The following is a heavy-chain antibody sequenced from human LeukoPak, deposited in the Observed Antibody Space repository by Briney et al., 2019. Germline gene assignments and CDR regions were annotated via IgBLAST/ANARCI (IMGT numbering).Heavy chain of an antibody. CDR2: ISSSGSSI. CDR1: GFTFNSYS. Sequence: GGSLRLSCAASGFTFNSYSMNWVRQAPGKGLEWVSYISSSGSSIYYADSVKGRFTISRDNSKNTLFLQMDSLRAEDTAVYYCAKDRLGDNVAPSRGMDLWGQGTTVTVSS. CDR3: AKDRLGDNVAPSRGMDL. D-gene: IGHD4-17*01. J-gene: IGHJ6*02. V-gene: IGHV3-48*01.